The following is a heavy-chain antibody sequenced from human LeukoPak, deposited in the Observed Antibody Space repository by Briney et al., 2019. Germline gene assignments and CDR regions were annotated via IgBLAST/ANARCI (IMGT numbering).Heavy chain of an antibody. D-gene: IGHD2-2*01. J-gene: IGHJ4*02. CDR2: FDPEDGET. CDR3: AREALGYCSSTSCYEGY. V-gene: IGHV1-24*01. CDR1: GYTLTELS. Sequence: ASVKVSCKVSGYTLTELSMHWVRQAPGKGLEWMGGFDPEDGETIYAQKFQGRVTMTEDTSTDTAYMELSSLRSDDTAVYYCAREALGYCSSTSCYEGYWGQGTLVTVSS.